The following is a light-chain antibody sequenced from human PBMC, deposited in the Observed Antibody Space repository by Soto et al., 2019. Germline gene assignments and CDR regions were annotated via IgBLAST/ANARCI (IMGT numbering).Light chain of an antibody. Sequence: DIQMTQSPSTVSASVGDRVTITCRASPSISSWLAWYQQKPGKAPNLLIYKASSLESGVPSRFSGSGSGTEFTLTISSLQPDDFATYYCQQYNIYPWTFGQGTKVEIK. J-gene: IGKJ1*01. CDR2: KAS. V-gene: IGKV1-5*03. CDR1: PSISSW. CDR3: QQYNIYPWT.